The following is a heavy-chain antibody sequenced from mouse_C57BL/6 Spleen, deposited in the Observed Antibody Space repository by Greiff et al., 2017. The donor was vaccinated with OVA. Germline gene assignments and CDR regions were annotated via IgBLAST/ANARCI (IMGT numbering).Heavy chain of an antibody. Sequence: VQLQQPGTELVKPGASVKMSCKASGYTFTSYWITWVKQRPGQGLEWIGDIYPSSGSTNYNEKFKSKATLTVDKSSSTAYMQLSSLTSEDSAVYYCARPYGSRAYWGQGALVTVSA. CDR2: IYPSSGST. J-gene: IGHJ3*01. D-gene: IGHD1-1*01. CDR3: ARPYGSRAY. V-gene: IGHV1-55*01. CDR1: GYTFTSYW.